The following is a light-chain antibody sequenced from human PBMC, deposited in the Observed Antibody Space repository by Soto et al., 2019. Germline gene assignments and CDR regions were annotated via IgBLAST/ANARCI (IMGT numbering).Light chain of an antibody. CDR3: QSYDTTVV. Sequence: LTQPHSVSASPGETVTISCTHSSGRLATYYVQWYQKRPGSAPTTVIYEDNQRPSGVPGRFSGSIDRSSNSAALTISGLETEDEADYYCQSYDTTVVFGGGTKLTVL. V-gene: IGLV6-57*04. CDR1: SGRLATYY. J-gene: IGLJ2*01. CDR2: EDN.